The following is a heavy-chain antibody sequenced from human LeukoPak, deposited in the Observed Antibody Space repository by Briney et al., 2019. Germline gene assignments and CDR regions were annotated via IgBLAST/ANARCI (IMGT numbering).Heavy chain of an antibody. Sequence: ASVKVSCKASGYTFTSYDINWVRQATGQGLEWMGWMNPNSGNTGYAQKFQGRVTMARNTSISTAYMELSSLRSEDTAVYYCATVKRWLQLQPFDYWGQGTLVTVSS. CDR2: MNPNSGNT. CDR3: ATVKRWLQLQPFDY. D-gene: IGHD5-24*01. V-gene: IGHV1-8*01. J-gene: IGHJ4*02. CDR1: GYTFTSYD.